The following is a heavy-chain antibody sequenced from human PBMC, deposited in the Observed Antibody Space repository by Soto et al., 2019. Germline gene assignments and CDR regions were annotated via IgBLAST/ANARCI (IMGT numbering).Heavy chain of an antibody. D-gene: IGHD3-10*01. Sequence: PSETLSLTCTVSGASVSNHYWSWIRQPPGKGLEWIGYISFTGSTNYNPSLKSRVTISVDMSRNQFSLKLSSVTAADTAVYYCARYFYGSGSYYSSWGQGTLVTVSS. CDR2: ISFTGST. J-gene: IGHJ5*02. CDR1: GASVSNHY. CDR3: ARYFYGSGSYYSS. V-gene: IGHV4-59*02.